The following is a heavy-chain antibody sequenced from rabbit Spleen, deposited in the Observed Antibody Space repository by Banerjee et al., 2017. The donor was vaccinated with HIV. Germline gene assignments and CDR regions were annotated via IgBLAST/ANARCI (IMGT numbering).Heavy chain of an antibody. V-gene: IGHV1S40*01. CDR1: GIDLSSNYY. J-gene: IGHJ3*01. CDR2: IYNGSGGST. D-gene: IGHD2-1*01. CDR3: ARNYPTYVGGDYVARLDL. Sequence: QSLEESGGGLVQPGASLTLTCKASGIDLSSNYYMCWVRQAPGKGLEWIGCIYNGSGGSTYYASWAKGRFTISKSSSTTVTLQMTSLTAADTATYFCARNYPTYVGGDYVARLDLWGQGTLVTVS.